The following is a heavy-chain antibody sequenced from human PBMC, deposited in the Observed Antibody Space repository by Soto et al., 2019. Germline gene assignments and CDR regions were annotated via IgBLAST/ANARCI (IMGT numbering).Heavy chain of an antibody. J-gene: IGHJ4*02. CDR2: IYYSGST. D-gene: IGHD2-21*02. V-gene: IGHV4-31*03. CDR1: GGSISSGGYY. CDR3: ARDSNRGGNSGQFDY. Sequence: QVQLQDSGPGLVKPSQTLSLTCTVSGGSISSGGYYWSWIRQHPGKGLEWIGYIYYSGSTYYNPSLKSRVTISVDTAKNQCSLKLSSVTAADTAVYSCARDSNRGGNSGQFDYWGQGTLVTVSS.